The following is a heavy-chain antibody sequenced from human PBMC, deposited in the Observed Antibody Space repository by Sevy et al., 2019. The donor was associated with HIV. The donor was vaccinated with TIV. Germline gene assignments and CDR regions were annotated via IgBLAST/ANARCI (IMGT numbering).Heavy chain of an antibody. Sequence: ASVKVSCKASGYNFNTYGITWVRQAPGQGLEWVGWIGVNNGKTNYAARLQARISMTADTSTSTVYMELRTLTSDDTAMYFCARDSYCYDMHSSYRPPDYWGQGTLVTVSS. V-gene: IGHV1-18*01. D-gene: IGHD3-22*01. CDR3: ARDSYCYDMHSSYRPPDY. J-gene: IGHJ4*02. CDR1: GYNFNTYG. CDR2: IGVNNGKT.